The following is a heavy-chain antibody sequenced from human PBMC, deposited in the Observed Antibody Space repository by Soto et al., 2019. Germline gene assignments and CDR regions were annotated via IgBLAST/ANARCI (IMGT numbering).Heavy chain of an antibody. CDR1: CDSMSRYY. V-gene: IGHV4-59*01. D-gene: IGHD2-15*01. J-gene: IGHJ3*02. CDR2: IHYSGST. CDR3: ARERCSGGSCAFDI. Sequence: SETLSLTCTVSCDSMSRYYWSWIRRPPKKGLEWIGYIHYSGSTDHNPSLKSRVIISVDTSKNQFSLRLSSVTAADTAVYYCARERCSGGSCAFDIWGQGTMVTVSS.